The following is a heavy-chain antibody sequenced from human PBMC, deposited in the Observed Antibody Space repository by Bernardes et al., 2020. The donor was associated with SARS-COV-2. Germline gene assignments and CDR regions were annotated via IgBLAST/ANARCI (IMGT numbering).Heavy chain of an antibody. CDR1: GGSISSGDYY. V-gene: IGHV4-30-4*01. CDR2: IYYSGST. J-gene: IGHJ3*02. Sequence: SETLSLTCTVSGGSISSGDYYGSWIRQPPGKGLEWIGYIYYSGSTYYNPSLKSRVTISVDTSKNQFSLKLSSVTAADTAVYYCARGRTHDAFDIWGQGTMVTVSS. CDR3: ARGRTHDAFDI. D-gene: IGHD1-1*01.